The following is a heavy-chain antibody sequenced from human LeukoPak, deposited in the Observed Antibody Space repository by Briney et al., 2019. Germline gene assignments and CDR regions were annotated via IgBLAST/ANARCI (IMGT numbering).Heavy chain of an antibody. J-gene: IGHJ5*02. CDR2: IRYDGSDK. Sequence: PGGSLRLSCAASGFIFTDYGMHWVRQAPGKGLEWLTFIRYDGSDKYYADSVKGRFTISRDNSKNTLYLQMNSLTSEDTAVYYCAKEGTASKPSDLDLRGKGILVTVSS. D-gene: IGHD1/OR15-1a*01. CDR3: AKEGTASKPSDLDL. V-gene: IGHV3-30*02. CDR1: GFIFTDYG.